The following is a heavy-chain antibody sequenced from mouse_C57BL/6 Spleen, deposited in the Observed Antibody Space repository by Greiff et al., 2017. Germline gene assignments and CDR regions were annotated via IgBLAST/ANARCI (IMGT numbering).Heavy chain of an antibody. Sequence: VQLQQPGAELVMPGASVKLSCKASGYTFTSFWMNWVKQRPGQGLEWIGEIDPSDSYTNYNQKFKGKSTLTVDKSSSTAYMQLSSLTSEDSAVSYCARSSPYDSCWYFDVWGTGTTVTVSS. J-gene: IGHJ1*03. V-gene: IGHV1-69*01. CDR2: IDPSDSYT. D-gene: IGHD2-4*01. CDR1: GYTFTSFW. CDR3: ARSSPYDSCWYFDV.